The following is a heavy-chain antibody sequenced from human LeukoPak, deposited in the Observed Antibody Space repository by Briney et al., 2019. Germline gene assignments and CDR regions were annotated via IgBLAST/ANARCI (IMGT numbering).Heavy chain of an antibody. J-gene: IGHJ4*03. D-gene: IGHD1-1*01. CDR1: GGSFSAYY. V-gene: IGHV4-34*01. CDR2: INHRGDT. Sequence: NPSETLSLTCAVYGGSFSAYYWSWIRQSPGKGLVWIAEINHRGDTNYNPSVKSRVSISVDTSKNQFSLKVTSLTAADTAVYYCARGPTISETGYFDYWGQGTLVTVSS. CDR3: ARGPTISETGYFDY.